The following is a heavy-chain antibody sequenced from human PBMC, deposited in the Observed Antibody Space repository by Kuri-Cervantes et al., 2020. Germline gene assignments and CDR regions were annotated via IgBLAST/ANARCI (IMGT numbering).Heavy chain of an antibody. J-gene: IGHJ3*02. V-gene: IGHV1-24*01. D-gene: IGHD2-15*01. CDR1: GYTLTELS. CDR3: ATASPFSVVVVAATFVAFDI. Sequence: ASVKVSCKVPGYTLTELSMHWVRQAPGKGLEWMGGFDPEDGETIYAQKFQGRVTMTEDTSTDTAYMELSSLRSEDTAVYYCATASPFSVVVVAATFVAFDIWGQGTMVTVSS. CDR2: FDPEDGET.